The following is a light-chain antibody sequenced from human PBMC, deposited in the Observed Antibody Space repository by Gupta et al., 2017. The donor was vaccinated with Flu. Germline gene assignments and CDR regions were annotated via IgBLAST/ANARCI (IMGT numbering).Light chain of an antibody. CDR3: QEYYSTRGT. CDR2: WAS. CDR1: QSGLYRSNNRNY. V-gene: IGKV4-1*01. J-gene: IGKJ1*01. Sequence: TLCERATINCKSSQSGLYRSNNRNYLAWYQQKPGQPPKLLIYWASTRESGVPDRFSGSGSGTDFTLAISSLQAEDVAVYYCQEYYSTRGTFGQGTKVEIK.